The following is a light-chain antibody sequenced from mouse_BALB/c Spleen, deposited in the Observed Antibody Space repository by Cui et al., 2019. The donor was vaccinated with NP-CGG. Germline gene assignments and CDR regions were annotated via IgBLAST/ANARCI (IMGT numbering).Light chain of an antibody. CDR3: ALWYSNHWV. CDR1: TGAVTTSNY. CDR2: GTN. V-gene: IGLV1*01. Sequence: QAVVTQESALTTSPGETVTLTCRSSTGAVTTSNYANWVQEKPDHLFTGLIGGTNNRAPGVPARFSGSLIGDKAALTITGAQTEDEAIYFCALWYSNHWVCGGGTKTDCP. J-gene: IGLJ1*01.